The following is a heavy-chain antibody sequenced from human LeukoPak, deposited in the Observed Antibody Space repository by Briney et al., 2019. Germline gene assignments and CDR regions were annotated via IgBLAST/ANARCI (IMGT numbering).Heavy chain of an antibody. CDR3: AGFGDYPY. CDR2: FGITSTM. J-gene: IGHJ4*02. D-gene: IGHD4-17*01. Sequence: GGSLRLSCAASGFTLRSYDMHWVRQAPGERLKWVAYFGITSTMYYAESVKGRFTISRDNAKNSLYLQMNSLRAEDTAVYYCAGFGDYPYWGQGTLVTVSS. CDR1: GFTLRSYD. V-gene: IGHV3-48*01.